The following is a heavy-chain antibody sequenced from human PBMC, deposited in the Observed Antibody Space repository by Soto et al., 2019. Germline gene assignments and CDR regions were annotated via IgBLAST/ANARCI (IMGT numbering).Heavy chain of an antibody. CDR2: ISYDGSNK. CDR3: ARPGGMATIPGTEDY. D-gene: IGHD5-12*01. J-gene: IGHJ4*02. Sequence: GGSLRLSCAASGFTFSSYAMHWVRQAPGKGLEWVAVISYDGSNKYYADSVKGRFTISRDNSKNTLYLQMNSLRAEDTAVYYCARPGGMATIPGTEDYWGQGTLVTVSS. CDR1: GFTFSSYA. V-gene: IGHV3-30-3*01.